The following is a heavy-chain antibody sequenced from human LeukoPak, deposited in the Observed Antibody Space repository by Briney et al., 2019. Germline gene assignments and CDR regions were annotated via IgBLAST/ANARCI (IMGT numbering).Heavy chain of an antibody. V-gene: IGHV1-2*02. Sequence: ASVKVSCKASGYIFTAYYMHWVRQAPGQGLEWMGWINPNSGGTNYAQKFQGRVTVTTDTSISTAYMELTRLSSDYTAVYYCARDRGGARLPDIWGQGTLVTVSS. CDR2: INPNSGGT. CDR1: GYIFTAYY. J-gene: IGHJ3*02. CDR3: ARDRGGARLPDI. D-gene: IGHD4/OR15-4a*01.